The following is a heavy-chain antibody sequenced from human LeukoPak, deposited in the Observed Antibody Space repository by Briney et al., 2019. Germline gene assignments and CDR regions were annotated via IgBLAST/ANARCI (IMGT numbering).Heavy chain of an antibody. CDR2: IYYSGST. V-gene: IGHV4-59*01. J-gene: IGHJ4*02. Sequence: SETLSLTCTVSGSFISSYYWSWIRQPPGKGLEWIGYIYYSGSTNYNPSLKSRVTISVDTSKNQFSLKLSSVTAADTAVYYCARAEAGVFSREVGYFDYWGQGTLVTVSS. CDR3: ARAEAGVFSREVGYFDY. CDR1: GSFISSYY. D-gene: IGHD3-3*01.